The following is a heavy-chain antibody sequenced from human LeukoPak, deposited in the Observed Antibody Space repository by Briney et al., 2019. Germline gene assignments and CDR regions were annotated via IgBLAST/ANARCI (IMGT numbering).Heavy chain of an antibody. J-gene: IGHJ6*02. CDR3: ARDDIVVAVRYYYYGMDV. D-gene: IGHD2-15*01. CDR2: IIPIFGTA. Sequence: SVKVSCKASGGTFSSYAISWVRQAPGQGLEWMGGIIPIFGTANYAQKFQGRVTITSDESTSTAYMELSSLRSEDTAVCYCARDDIVVAVRYYYYGMDVWGQGTTVTVSS. CDR1: GGTFSSYA. V-gene: IGHV1-69*01.